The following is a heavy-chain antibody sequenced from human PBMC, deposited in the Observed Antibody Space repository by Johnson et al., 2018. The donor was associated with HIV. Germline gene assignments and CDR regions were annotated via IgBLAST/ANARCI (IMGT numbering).Heavy chain of an antibody. CDR1: GFTVSSNY. V-gene: IGHV3-53*01. D-gene: IGHD4-23*01. Sequence: VQLVESGGGLIQPGGSLRLSCAASGFTVSSNYMSWVRQAPGKGLAWDSLIYSGGGTYYADSVKGRFTISRDNSKNTLYLQMNSLRAEDTAVYYCARDTTTVDLGAFDIWGQGTMVTVSS. CDR3: ARDTTTVDLGAFDI. CDR2: IYSGGGT. J-gene: IGHJ3*02.